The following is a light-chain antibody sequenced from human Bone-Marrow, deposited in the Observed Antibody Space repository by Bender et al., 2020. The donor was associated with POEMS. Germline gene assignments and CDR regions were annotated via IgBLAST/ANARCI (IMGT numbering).Light chain of an antibody. V-gene: IGLV4-69*01. CDR3: QTWGTAIRV. CDR2: LNADGSH. Sequence: LTQSPSTSASLGASVKLTCTLSTSHSGYSIVWHQQHPGKAPRYLMMLNADGSHATGAGVPDRFSGSSSGAARYLTISSLQSDDEADYYCQTWGTAIRVFGGGTRLTVL. J-gene: IGLJ3*02. CDR1: TSHSGYS.